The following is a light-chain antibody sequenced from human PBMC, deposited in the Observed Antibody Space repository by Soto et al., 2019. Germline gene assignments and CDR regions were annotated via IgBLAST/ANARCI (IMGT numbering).Light chain of an antibody. Sequence: EIVMSQSPATLSVSPGESAPLSCRASQSVSSNLAWYQQKPGQAPRLLIYGASTRATGIPATFSGSGSGTEFTLTISSLQSEDFAVYYCQQYNNWPITFGQGTRLEIK. V-gene: IGKV3-15*01. CDR2: GAS. CDR1: QSVSSN. J-gene: IGKJ5*01. CDR3: QQYNNWPIT.